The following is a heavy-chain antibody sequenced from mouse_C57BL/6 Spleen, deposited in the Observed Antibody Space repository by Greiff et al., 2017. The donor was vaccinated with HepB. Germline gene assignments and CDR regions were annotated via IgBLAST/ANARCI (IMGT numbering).Heavy chain of an antibody. CDR3: ARVTTVDYWYFDV. V-gene: IGHV14-3*01. Sequence: EVQLQQSVAELVRPGASVKLSCTASGFNIKNHYMTWVQQRPKQGLEWIGRIDPAHGNTKYAQKFQGKATITADTSSNTAYLQLSSLTSEDTAIYYCARVTTVDYWYFDVWGTGTTVTVSS. CDR2: IDPAHGNT. CDR1: GFNIKNHY. D-gene: IGHD1-1*01. J-gene: IGHJ1*03.